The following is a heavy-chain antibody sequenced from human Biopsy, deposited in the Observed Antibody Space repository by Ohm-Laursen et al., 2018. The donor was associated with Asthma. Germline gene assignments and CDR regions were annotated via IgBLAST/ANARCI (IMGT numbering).Heavy chain of an antibody. CDR2: IYHLGNA. D-gene: IGHD6-19*01. V-gene: IGHV4-4*02. CDR1: GGSISVSNW. CDR3: VRQSGYRSGWPKLLFVYYGMDV. J-gene: IGHJ6*02. Sequence: SETLSLTCDVSGGSISVSNWWSWVRQPPGRGLEWIGQIYHLGNANYNPSLKSRVTMSVDKSKNEFSLRLTYVTAADTAQYYCVRQSGYRSGWPKLLFVYYGMDVRGPGTTVTVSS.